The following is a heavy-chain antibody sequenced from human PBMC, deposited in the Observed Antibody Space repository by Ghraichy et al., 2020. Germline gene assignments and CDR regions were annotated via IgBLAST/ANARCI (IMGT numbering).Heavy chain of an antibody. Sequence: GGSLRLSCAASGFTFSAYWMSWVRQAPGKGPEWVASINQDGSEKYYMGSVMGRFTISRDNAKNSLFLQMSSLTAEDTAVYYCAYGAYSLDYWGQGTLVPVSS. CDR3: AYGAYSLDY. CDR2: INQDGSEK. V-gene: IGHV3-7*01. J-gene: IGHJ4*02. CDR1: GFTFSAYW. D-gene: IGHD5-12*01.